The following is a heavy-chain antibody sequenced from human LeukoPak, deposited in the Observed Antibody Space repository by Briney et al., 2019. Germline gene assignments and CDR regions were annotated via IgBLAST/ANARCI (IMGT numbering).Heavy chain of an antibody. D-gene: IGHD3-3*01. CDR3: ARGRRITIFGVVIGPFDY. Sequence: GGSLRLSCAASGFTVSSNYMSWVRQAPGKGLEWVSVIYSGGSTYYADSVKGRFAISRDNSKNTLYLQMNSPRAEDTAVYYCARGRRITIFGVVIGPFDYWGQGTLVTVSS. CDR1: GFTVSSNY. V-gene: IGHV3-66*01. CDR2: IYSGGST. J-gene: IGHJ4*02.